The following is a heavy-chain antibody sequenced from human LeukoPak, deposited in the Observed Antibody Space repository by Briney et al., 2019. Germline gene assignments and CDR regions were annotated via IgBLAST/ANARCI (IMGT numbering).Heavy chain of an antibody. CDR3: AKDLRIHQVGVTLDY. CDR2: ISGSGGST. V-gene: IGHV3-23*01. J-gene: IGHJ4*02. Sequence: GGSLRLSCAASGYTFSSYAMSWVRQAPGKGLEWVSAISGSGGSTYYADSVKGRFTISRDNSKNTLYLQMNSLRAEDTAVYYCAKDLRIHQVGVTLDYWGQGTLVTVSS. CDR1: GYTFSSYA. D-gene: IGHD4-23*01.